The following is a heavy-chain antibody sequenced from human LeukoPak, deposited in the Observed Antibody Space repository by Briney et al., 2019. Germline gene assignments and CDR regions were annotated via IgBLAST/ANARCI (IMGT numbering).Heavy chain of an antibody. J-gene: IGHJ4*02. Sequence: GGSLRLSCAASGFTFSSYWMHWVRHAPGKGLVWVSRINSDRSSRSYEDSVMGRFTISRENAKITLYLKMNSMRAEDTAVYYCARLTYGSGSYVFDYWGQGTLVTVSS. V-gene: IGHV3-74*01. CDR2: INSDRSSR. CDR3: ARLTYGSGSYVFDY. D-gene: IGHD3-10*01. CDR1: GFTFSSYW.